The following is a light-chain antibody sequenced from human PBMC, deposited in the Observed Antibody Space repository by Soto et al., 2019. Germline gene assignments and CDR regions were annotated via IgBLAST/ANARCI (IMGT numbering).Light chain of an antibody. V-gene: IGKV3-15*01. CDR3: QQFNNWPRT. CDR1: QSVNNN. Sequence: EIVMTQSPATLSVSPGERATLSCRASQSVNNNLAWYQQNPGQAPRLLIYGASTRATGIPARFSGSGSGTEFTLTISSLQSEDFAVYYCQQFNNWPRTFGQGTKVEVK. J-gene: IGKJ1*01. CDR2: GAS.